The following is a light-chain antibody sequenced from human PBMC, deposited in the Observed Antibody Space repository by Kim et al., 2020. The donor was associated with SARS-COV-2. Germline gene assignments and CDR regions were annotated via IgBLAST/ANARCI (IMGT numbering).Light chain of an antibody. CDR3: SSFTTIGTWV. CDR2: DVN. V-gene: IGLV2-14*01. J-gene: IGLJ3*02. CDR1: SSDVGGYIH. Sequence: QSALTQPASVSGSPGQSSTISCTGTSSDVGGYIHVSWYQQHPGKAPKLIIYDVNKRPSGASDRFSGSKYANTASLTISGLQAEDEAEYYCSSFTTIGTWVFGGGTQLTVL.